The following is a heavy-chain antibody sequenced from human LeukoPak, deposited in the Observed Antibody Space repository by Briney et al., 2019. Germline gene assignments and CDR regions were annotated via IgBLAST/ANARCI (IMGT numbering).Heavy chain of an antibody. CDR1: AFTFNSHE. D-gene: IGHD2-15*01. CDR3: AKAPVTTCSGAYCYPFDY. Sequence: PGGSLRLSCAASAFTFNSHEVNCVRQAPGKGLEWVSYMSGSGSCISYADSVKGRFTISRDSSKNTLYLQMNSLRAGDAAVYYCAKAPVTTCSGAYCYPFDYWSQGTLVTVSS. V-gene: IGHV3-23*01. J-gene: IGHJ4*02. CDR2: MSGSGSCI.